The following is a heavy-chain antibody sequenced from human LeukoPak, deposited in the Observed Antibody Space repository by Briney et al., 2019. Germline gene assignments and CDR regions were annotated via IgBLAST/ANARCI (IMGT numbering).Heavy chain of an antibody. CDR1: GFTFSSYG. CDR3: AREAYGSGNYPFDL. CDR2: ITSNSANM. V-gene: IGHV3-21*01. Sequence: GGSLRLSCAASGFTFSSYGMSWVRQAPGKGLEWVSSITSNSANMYYGDSVKGRFTISRDNAKNSLYLQMNSLRAEDTAVYYCAREAYGSGNYPFDLWGQGTLVTVSS. D-gene: IGHD3-10*01. J-gene: IGHJ4*02.